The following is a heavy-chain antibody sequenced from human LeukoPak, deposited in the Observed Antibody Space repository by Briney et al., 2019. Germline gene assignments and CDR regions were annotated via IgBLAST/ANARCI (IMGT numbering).Heavy chain of an antibody. CDR3: ARDGDFWSAQGAFDI. D-gene: IGHD3-3*01. Sequence: GGSLRLSCAASGFTFNNYWMSWVRLAPGKGLEWVANIKKDGSEKFYVDSVKGRFTISRDNAKNSLYLQMNSLRAKDTAVYYCARDGDFWSAQGAFDIWGQGTMVTVSS. J-gene: IGHJ3*02. CDR1: GFTFNNYW. V-gene: IGHV3-7*01. CDR2: IKKDGSEK.